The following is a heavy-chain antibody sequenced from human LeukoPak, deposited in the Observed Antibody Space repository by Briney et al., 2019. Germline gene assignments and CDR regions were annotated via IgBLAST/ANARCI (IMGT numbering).Heavy chain of an antibody. CDR2: IYYSGST. CDR3: ARESGSYPYCFDY. CDR1: GGSISSYY. V-gene: IGHV4-59*01. Sequence: PSETLSLTCTVSGGSISSYYWSWIRQPPGKVLEWIGYIYYSGSTNYNPSLKRRVTISVDTSKNQFSLKLSSVTAADTAVYYCARESGSYPYCFDYWGQGTLVTVSS. J-gene: IGHJ4*02. D-gene: IGHD1-26*01.